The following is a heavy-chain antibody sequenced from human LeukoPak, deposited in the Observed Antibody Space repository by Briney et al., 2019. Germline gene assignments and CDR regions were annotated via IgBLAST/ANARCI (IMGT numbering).Heavy chain of an antibody. CDR3: ARGPAGGYFDY. V-gene: IGHV4-59*01. J-gene: IGHJ4*02. D-gene: IGHD4-23*01. Sequence: PSETLSLTCTVSGGSISGYYWSWIRQPPGKGLEWIGNIFHSGSTNYNPSLKSRVTISVDTSKNQFSLNLNSVTAADTAVYYCARGPAGGYFDYWGQGTLVTVSS. CDR1: GGSISGYY. CDR2: IFHSGST.